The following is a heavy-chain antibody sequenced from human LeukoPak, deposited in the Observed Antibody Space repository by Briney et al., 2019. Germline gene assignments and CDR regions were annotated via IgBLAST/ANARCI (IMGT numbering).Heavy chain of an antibody. V-gene: IGHV6-1*01. Sequence: SQTLSLTCVISGDSVSNNSASWNWIRQSPSRGLEWLGRTYYRSRWYKDYAVSVKSRITIDPDTSKNQFSLQLNSVTPEDTAVYYCARWLTTWGQGTLVTVSS. CDR1: GDSVSNNSAS. CDR2: TYYRSRWYK. CDR3: ARWLTT. D-gene: IGHD3-9*01. J-gene: IGHJ5*02.